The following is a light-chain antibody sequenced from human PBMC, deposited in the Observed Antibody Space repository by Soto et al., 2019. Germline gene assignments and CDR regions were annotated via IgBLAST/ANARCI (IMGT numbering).Light chain of an antibody. Sequence: PGESATLSCRASQSVNNYLYWYQQKPGQAPRLIISAASNRATGIPARFSGSGSETDFTLTITDLEPEDFAVYYCQQHRSWPPITFGQGTRLDSK. CDR1: QSVNNY. V-gene: IGKV3-11*01. J-gene: IGKJ5*01. CDR2: AAS. CDR3: QQHRSWPPIT.